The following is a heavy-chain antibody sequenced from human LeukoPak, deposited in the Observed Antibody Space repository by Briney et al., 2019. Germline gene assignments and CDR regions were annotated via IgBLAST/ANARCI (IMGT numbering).Heavy chain of an antibody. V-gene: IGHV3-11*04. CDR1: GFTFSDYY. D-gene: IGHD6-19*01. CDR2: ISSSGSTI. Sequence: GGSLRLSCAASGFTFSDYYMSWIRQAPGKGLEWVSYISSSGSTIYYADSVKGRFTISRDNAKNSLYLQTNSLRAEDTAVYYCASTIAVAGLDYWGQGTLVTVSS. J-gene: IGHJ4*02. CDR3: ASTIAVAGLDY.